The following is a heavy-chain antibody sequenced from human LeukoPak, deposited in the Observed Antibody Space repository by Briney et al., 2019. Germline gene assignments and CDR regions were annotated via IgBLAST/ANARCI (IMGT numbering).Heavy chain of an antibody. CDR2: MNPNSGNT. Sequence: ASVKVSCKASGYTFTSYDINWVRQATGQGLEWMGWMNPNSGNTGYAQKFQGRVTMTRNTSISTAYMELSSLRSEDTAVYYCATAPLQLYGMDVWGQGTTVTVSS. V-gene: IGHV1-8*01. J-gene: IGHJ6*02. CDR1: GYTFTSYD. D-gene: IGHD1-1*01. CDR3: ATAPLQLYGMDV.